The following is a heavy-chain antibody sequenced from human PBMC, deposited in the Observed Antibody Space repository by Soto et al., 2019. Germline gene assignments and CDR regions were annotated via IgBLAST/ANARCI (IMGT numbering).Heavy chain of an antibody. V-gene: IGHV5-51*01. D-gene: IGHD6-19*01. CDR1: GYRFTTYW. CDR3: ARHLGVTVAGTRWYFDL. J-gene: IGHJ2*01. Sequence: PGESLKISCEASGYRFTTYWIGWVRQMPGKGLEWMGIIYPGDSETRYNPSFQGHVTISADKSNNTAYLQWSSLKASDTATYYCARHLGVTVAGTRWYFDLVGRGTLVTVSS. CDR2: IYPGDSET.